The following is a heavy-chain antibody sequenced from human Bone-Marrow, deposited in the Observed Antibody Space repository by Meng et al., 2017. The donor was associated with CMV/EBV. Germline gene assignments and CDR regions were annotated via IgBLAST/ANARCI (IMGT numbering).Heavy chain of an antibody. Sequence: GGSLRLSCAASGFTFSSYWMHWVRQAPGKGLVWVSRINSDGSSTSYADSVKGRFTISRDNSKNTLYMQMNSLRPEDTAVYYCAKDSPLFGSNTPYFDSWGQGTLVTVSS. CDR3: AKDSPLFGSNTPYFDS. CDR1: GFTFSSYW. CDR2: INSDGSST. J-gene: IGHJ4*02. V-gene: IGHV3-74*01. D-gene: IGHD4-23*01.